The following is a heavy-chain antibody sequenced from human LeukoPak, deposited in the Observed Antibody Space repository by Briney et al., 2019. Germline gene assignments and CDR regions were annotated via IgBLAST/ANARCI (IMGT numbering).Heavy chain of an antibody. CDR3: ARDLDGSLIDC. CDR2: IIPIFGTA. CDR1: GGTFSIYA. D-gene: IGHD3-9*01. V-gene: IGHV1-69*13. J-gene: IGHJ4*02. Sequence: AASVKASCKASGGTFSIYAISWVREAPGQGLEWMGGIIPIFGTANYAQTFQGRVPITADESTSTPYMELSSLRSEDTAVYYCARDLDGSLIDCWGQGTLVTVSS.